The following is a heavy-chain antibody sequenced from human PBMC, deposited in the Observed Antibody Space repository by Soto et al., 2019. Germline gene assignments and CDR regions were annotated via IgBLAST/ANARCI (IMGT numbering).Heavy chain of an antibody. CDR3: ERDQRVSLTAIRAFDL. CDR1: GYTFTSYG. CDR2: ISPYNGDI. J-gene: IGHJ2*01. V-gene: IGHV1-18*01. D-gene: IGHD2-21*02. Sequence: QVQLVQSGAEVKKPGASVKVSCKASGYTFTSYGITWVRQAPGQGLEWMGWISPYNGDIIYAQNLQVRVTMNTDTSTTTAYMELRSLRSDDTAVYFCERDQRVSLTAIRAFDLWGRGTLVNVSS.